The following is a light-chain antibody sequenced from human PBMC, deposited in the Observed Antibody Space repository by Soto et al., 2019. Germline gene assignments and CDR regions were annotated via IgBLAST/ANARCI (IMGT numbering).Light chain of an antibody. CDR1: QSVPRSY. V-gene: IGKV3-11*01. J-gene: IGKJ1*01. CDR3: QQRSKWRT. CDR2: DAS. Sequence: EIVLTQSPGTLSLSPGERATLSCRASQSVPRSYLAWYQQKPGQAPRLLIYDASKRATGIPARFSGSGFGTDYTLTISSLEPEDFAVYYCQQRSKWRTFGQGTKVDIK.